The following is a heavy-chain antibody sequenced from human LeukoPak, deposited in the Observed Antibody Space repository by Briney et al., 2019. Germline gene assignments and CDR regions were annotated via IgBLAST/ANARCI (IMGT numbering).Heavy chain of an antibody. CDR3: AKNAGVGSSWSFDY. J-gene: IGHJ4*02. D-gene: IGHD6-13*01. V-gene: IGHV3-30*18. CDR1: GFTFSSYG. CDR2: ISYDGSNK. Sequence: PGRSLRLSCAASGFTFSSYGMHWVRQAPGKGLEWVAVISYDGSNKYYADSVKGRFTISRDNSKNTLYLQMNSLRAEDTAVYYCAKNAGVGSSWSFDYWGQGTLVTVSS.